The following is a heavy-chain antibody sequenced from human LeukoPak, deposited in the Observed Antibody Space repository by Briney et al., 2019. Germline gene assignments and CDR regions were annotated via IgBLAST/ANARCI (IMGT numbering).Heavy chain of an antibody. Sequence: GGSLRLSCAASGFIFSSYSMNWVRQAPGKGLEWVSSISTRSYYMYYADSVKGRFTISRDNSKNTSYLQMNSLRAEDTAVYYCAKDNAYYYADYWGQGTLVAVSS. V-gene: IGHV3-21*01. CDR2: ISTRSYYM. J-gene: IGHJ4*02. CDR1: GFIFSSYS. D-gene: IGHD3-10*01. CDR3: AKDNAYYYADY.